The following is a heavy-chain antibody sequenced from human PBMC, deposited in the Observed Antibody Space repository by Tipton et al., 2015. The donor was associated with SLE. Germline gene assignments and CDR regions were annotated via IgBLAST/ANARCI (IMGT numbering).Heavy chain of an antibody. CDR3: AKSQGLTLLRGEDIDY. Sequence: SLRLSCAASGFTFTDYYMNWIRQVPGKGLEWVSYISGSNNYTNYADSLKGRFTISRDNAKNSLYLHINSLSADDTGVYYCAKSQGLTLLRGEDIDYWGQGTQATVSS. CDR1: GFTFTDYY. D-gene: IGHD2-15*01. V-gene: IGHV3-11*06. CDR2: ISGSNNYT. J-gene: IGHJ4*02.